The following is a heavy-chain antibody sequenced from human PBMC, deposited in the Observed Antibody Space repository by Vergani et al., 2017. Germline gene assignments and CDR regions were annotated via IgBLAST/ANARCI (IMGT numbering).Heavy chain of an antibody. CDR3: ARAPFRITAAEDYAFDV. V-gene: IGHV1-8*02. CDR2: MNPNSGNP. Sequence: QVQLVQSGAEVKEPGGSVQVSCKASRYTLNTYDINWVRQAAGQGLEWMGWMNPNSGNPGYAQKFQGRVTMTSITSIGTAYMELRGLTSDDTAVYYCARAPFRITAAEDYAFDVWGQGTLVTVSS. J-gene: IGHJ3*01. CDR1: RYTLNTYD. D-gene: IGHD6-13*01.